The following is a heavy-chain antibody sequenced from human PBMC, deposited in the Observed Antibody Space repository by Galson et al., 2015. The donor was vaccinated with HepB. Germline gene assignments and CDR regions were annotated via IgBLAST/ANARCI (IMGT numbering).Heavy chain of an antibody. CDR3: VTKSTGDYVVFDY. D-gene: IGHD4-17*01. CDR1: GYTLTELS. CDR2: FDPEDGEA. V-gene: IGHV1-24*01. Sequence: SVKVSCKVSGYTLTELSMHWVRQAPGKGLEWMGGFDPEDGEAIYAQKFQGRVTMTEDTSTDTAYMELSSLRSEDTAVYYCVTKSTGDYVVFDYWGQGTLVTVSS. J-gene: IGHJ4*02.